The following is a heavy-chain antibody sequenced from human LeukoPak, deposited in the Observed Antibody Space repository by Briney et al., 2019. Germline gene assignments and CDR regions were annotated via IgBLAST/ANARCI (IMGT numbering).Heavy chain of an antibody. Sequence: GGSLRLSCAASGFTFSSYWMHWVRQAPGKGVVWVSRINSDGRSTSYADSLNRRFPISRHNPNNTLYLQMNSLRAEDTAVYYCARGSHDAFDIWGQGTMVTVSS. J-gene: IGHJ3*02. V-gene: IGHV3-74*01. CDR2: INSDGRST. D-gene: IGHD3-10*01. CDR3: ARGSHDAFDI. CDR1: GFTFSSYW.